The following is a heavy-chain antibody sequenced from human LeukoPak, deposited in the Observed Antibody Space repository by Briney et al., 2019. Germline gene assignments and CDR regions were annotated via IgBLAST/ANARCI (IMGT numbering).Heavy chain of an antibody. D-gene: IGHD2-15*01. CDR1: GYTFTSYD. V-gene: IGHV1-8*01. Sequence: GASVKVSCKASGYTFTSYDINWVRQATGQGLEWMGWMNPNSGNTGYAQKFQGRVTMTRNTSISTAYMELSSLRSEDTAVYYCARGWFDVVVVAAFDYYYYMDVWGKGTTVTVSS. CDR2: MNPNSGNT. CDR3: ARGWFDVVVVAAFDYYYYMDV. J-gene: IGHJ6*03.